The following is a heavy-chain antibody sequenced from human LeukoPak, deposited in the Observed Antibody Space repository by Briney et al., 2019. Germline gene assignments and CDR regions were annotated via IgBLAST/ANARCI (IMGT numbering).Heavy chain of an antibody. J-gene: IGHJ4*02. CDR3: ARDLAASSADY. D-gene: IGHD6-25*01. CDR2: IIPILGIA. Sequence: ASVKVSCKASGGTFSSYAISWVRQAPGQGLEWMGRIIPILGIANYAQKFQGRVTITADKSTSTAYMELSSLRSEDTAVYYCARDLAASSADYWGQGTLVTVSS. CDR1: GGTFSSYA. V-gene: IGHV1-69*04.